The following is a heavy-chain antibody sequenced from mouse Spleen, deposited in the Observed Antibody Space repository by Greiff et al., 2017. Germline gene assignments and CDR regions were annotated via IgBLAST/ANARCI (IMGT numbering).Heavy chain of an antibody. D-gene: IGHD4-1*02. CDR3: APTGTWFAY. V-gene: IGHV5-17*02. Sequence: EVHLVESGGGLVQPGGSRKLSCAASGFTFSSFGMHWVRQAPEKGLEWVAYISSGSSTIYYADTVKGRFTISRDNPKNTLFLQMTSLRSEDTAMYYCAPTGTWFAYWGQGTLVTVSA. J-gene: IGHJ3*01. CDR2: ISSGSSTI. CDR1: GFTFSSFG.